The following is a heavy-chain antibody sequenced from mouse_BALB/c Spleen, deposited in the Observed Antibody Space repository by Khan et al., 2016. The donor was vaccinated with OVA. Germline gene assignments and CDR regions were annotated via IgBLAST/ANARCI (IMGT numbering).Heavy chain of an antibody. CDR3: APVGGCYVSFGN. CDR2: IYPFNDAT. D-gene: IGHD1-1*02. CDR1: GYTFTSYV. V-gene: IGHV1S136*01. Sequence: EVQLQQSGPEVVKPGASVKMSCKASGYTFTSYVMHWVKQKPGQGLEWIGYIYPFNDATKFNEKFNGKATLTSEKSSSTAYMELSNLPSEDSAVSDCAPVGGCYVSFGNWGQGTLVTVSA. J-gene: IGHJ3*01.